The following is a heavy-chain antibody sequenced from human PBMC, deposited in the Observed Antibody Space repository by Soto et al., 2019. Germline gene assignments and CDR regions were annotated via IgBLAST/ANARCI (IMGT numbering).Heavy chain of an antibody. CDR3: ARDLGYCSGGSCMANCFDP. V-gene: IGHV1-3*01. J-gene: IGHJ5*02. Sequence: GASVKVSCKASGYTFTSYAMHWVRQAPGQRLEWMGWINAGNGNTKYSQKLEGRVTITRDTSASTAYMELSSLRSEDTAVYYCARDLGYCSGGSCMANCFDPWGQGTLVTVSS. CDR1: GYTFTSYA. CDR2: INAGNGNT. D-gene: IGHD2-15*01.